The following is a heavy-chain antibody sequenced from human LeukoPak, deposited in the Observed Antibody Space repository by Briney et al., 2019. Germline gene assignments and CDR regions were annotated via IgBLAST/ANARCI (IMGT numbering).Heavy chain of an antibody. CDR1: GGSISSGSYY. CDR2: IYTSGST. Sequence: PSGTLSLTCTVSGGSISSGSYYWSWIRQPAGKGLEWIGRIYTSGSTNYNPSLKSRVTISVDTSKNQFSLKLSSVTAADTAVYYCASLLNYYDSSGYSYYHYMDVWGKGTTVTVSS. V-gene: IGHV4-61*02. CDR3: ASLLNYYDSSGYSYYHYMDV. D-gene: IGHD3-22*01. J-gene: IGHJ6*03.